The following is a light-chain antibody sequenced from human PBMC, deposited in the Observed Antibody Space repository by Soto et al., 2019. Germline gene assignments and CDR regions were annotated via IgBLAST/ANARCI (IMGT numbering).Light chain of an antibody. CDR1: HSFSSNF. CDR2: DAS. CDR3: EQSASHPRK. V-gene: IGKV3-20*01. J-gene: IGKJ1*01. Sequence: EVFLMQSPGTLCLSPLERATLSCGSSHSFSSNFLAWYQHKPGKAPRLLIYDASTRATGIPDRFTRSGSGTDFTLNIHTLEPEDFAVYSCEQSASHPRKFGQGTXVVIK.